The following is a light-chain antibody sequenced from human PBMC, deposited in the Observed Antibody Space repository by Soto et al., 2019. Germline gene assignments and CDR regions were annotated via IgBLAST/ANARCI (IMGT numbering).Light chain of an antibody. CDR3: QQYNDWPGGT. V-gene: IGKV3-15*01. CDR2: DAS. Sequence: EIVMTQSPATLSVSPGRRATLSCRASQSVSSDLAWFQQKPGQAPRLLICDASTRATGVPARFGGSGSGTVFTLTISSLQSEDFAVYYCQQYNDWPGGTFGQGTKLDIK. J-gene: IGKJ2*01. CDR1: QSVSSD.